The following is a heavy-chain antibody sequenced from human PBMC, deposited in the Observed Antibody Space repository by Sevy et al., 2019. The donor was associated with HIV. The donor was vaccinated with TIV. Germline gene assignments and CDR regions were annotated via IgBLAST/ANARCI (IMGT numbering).Heavy chain of an antibody. CDR2: IRYDGSNK. J-gene: IGHJ6*02. CDR3: AKDWNYAFDYYYYGIDV. D-gene: IGHD1-7*01. Sequence: GGSLRLSCAASGFTFSSYGMHWVRQAPGKGLEWVAFIRYDGSNKYYADSVKGRFTISRDNSKNTLYLQMNSLRAEDTAVYYCAKDWNYAFDYYYYGIDVWGQGTTVTVSS. CDR1: GFTFSSYG. V-gene: IGHV3-30*02.